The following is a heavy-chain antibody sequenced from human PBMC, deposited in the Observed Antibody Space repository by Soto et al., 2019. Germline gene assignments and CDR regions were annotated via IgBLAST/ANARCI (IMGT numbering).Heavy chain of an antibody. J-gene: IGHJ6*02. V-gene: IGHV4-38-2*01. CDR1: GYSISSGYY. Sequence: PSETLSLTCAVSGYSISSGYYWGWIRQPPGKGLEWIGSIYHSGSTYYNPSLKSRVTISVDTSKNQFSLKLSSVTAADTAVYYCAGAHPSPFVCYCGMDVWGQGTTVTVSS. CDR2: IYHSGST. D-gene: IGHD3-16*01. CDR3: AGAHPSPFVCYCGMDV.